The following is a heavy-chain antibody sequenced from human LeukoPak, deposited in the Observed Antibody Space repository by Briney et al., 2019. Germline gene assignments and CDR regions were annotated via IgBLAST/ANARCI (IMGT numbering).Heavy chain of an antibody. CDR1: GYSISSGYY. V-gene: IGHV4-38-2*01. D-gene: IGHD7-27*01. J-gene: IGHJ2*01. CDR3: ARVGRRTGERRVDWYFDL. CDR2: IYHTGST. Sequence: PSETLSLTCAVSGYSISSGYYWGWIRQPPGKGLEWIGSIYHTGSTYYNPSLKSRVTISVDTSKNQFSLKLSSVTAADTAVYYCARVGRRTGERRVDWYFDLWGRGTLVTVSS.